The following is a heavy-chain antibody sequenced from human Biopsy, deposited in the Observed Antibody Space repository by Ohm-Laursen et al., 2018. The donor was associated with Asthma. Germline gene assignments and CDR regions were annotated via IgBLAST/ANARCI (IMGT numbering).Heavy chain of an antibody. J-gene: IGHJ6*02. V-gene: IGHV4-34*01. CDR2: TNERGVT. CDR3: ARGPELDV. Sequence: GTLSLTCTVSGGSISGFFWTWIRQSPGKGLEWIGETNERGVTNNNPSLKSRVIISIDTYWNRVSLKLTPVTAADTAVYYCARGPELDVWGQGTTVTVSS. CDR1: GGSISGFF.